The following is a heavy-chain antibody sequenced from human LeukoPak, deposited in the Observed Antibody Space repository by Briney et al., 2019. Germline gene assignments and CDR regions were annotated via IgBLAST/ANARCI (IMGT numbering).Heavy chain of an antibody. Sequence: GGSLRLSCAASGFTVSSNYMTWVRQAPGKGLEWVSVILGGGGTYYADSVKGRFTISRDNSKNTLYLQMNSLRAEDTSVYYCARGLVLTYYYFESWGQGTLVTVSS. CDR1: GFTVSSNY. V-gene: IGHV3-66*01. CDR2: ILGGGGT. CDR3: ARGLVLTYYYFES. J-gene: IGHJ4*02. D-gene: IGHD2-8*02.